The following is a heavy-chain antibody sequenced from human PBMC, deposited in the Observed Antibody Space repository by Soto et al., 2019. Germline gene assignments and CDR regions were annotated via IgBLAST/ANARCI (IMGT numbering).Heavy chain of an antibody. V-gene: IGHV3-21*01. CDR2: ISSSSSYI. J-gene: IGHJ3*02. D-gene: IGHD2-2*01. Sequence: GGSLRLSCAASGFTFSSYSMNWVRQAPGKGLEWVSSISSSSSYIYYADSVKGRFTISRDNAKNSLYLQMNSLRAEDTAVYYCARVLQYAVYAFDIWGQGTMVTVSS. CDR1: GFTFSSYS. CDR3: ARVLQYAVYAFDI.